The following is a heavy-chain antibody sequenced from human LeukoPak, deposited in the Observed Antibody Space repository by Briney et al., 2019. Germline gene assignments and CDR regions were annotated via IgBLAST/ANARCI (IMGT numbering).Heavy chain of an antibody. Sequence: ASVKVSCKASGYTFTGYYMHWVRQAPGQGLEWMGWINPNSGGTNYAQKFQGRVTMSRDTSISTAYMELSRLRSDDTAVYYCARDHRGGSGWYDYYYGMDVWGQGTTVTVSS. D-gene: IGHD6-19*01. CDR3: ARDHRGGSGWYDYYYGMDV. V-gene: IGHV1-2*02. CDR1: GYTFTGYY. CDR2: INPNSGGT. J-gene: IGHJ6*02.